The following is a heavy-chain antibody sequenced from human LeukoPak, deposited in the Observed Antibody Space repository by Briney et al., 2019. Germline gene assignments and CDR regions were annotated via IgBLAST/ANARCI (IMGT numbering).Heavy chain of an antibody. V-gene: IGHV1-58*02. CDR2: IVVGSGNT. J-gene: IGHJ5*02. Sequence: SVKVSCKASGFTFTSSAMQWVRQARGQRLEWIGWIVVGSGNTNYAQKFQERVTITRDMSTSTAYMELSSLRSEDTAVYYCARLRIAAAGWFDPWGQGTLVTVSS. D-gene: IGHD6-13*01. CDR3: ARLRIAAAGWFDP. CDR1: GFTFTSSA.